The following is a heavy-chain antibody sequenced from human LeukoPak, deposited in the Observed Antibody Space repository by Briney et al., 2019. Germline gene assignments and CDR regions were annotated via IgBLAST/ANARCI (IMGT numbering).Heavy chain of an antibody. J-gene: IGHJ4*02. CDR3: ARGLLLD. Sequence: EGSLRLSCAASGFTFSSDEMNWVRQAPGKGLEWVSYISSSGRTIYYADSVKGRFTVSRDNAKNSLYLQMNSLRAEDTAVYYCARGLLLDWGQGTLVTVSS. D-gene: IGHD2/OR15-2a*01. V-gene: IGHV3-48*03. CDR2: ISSSGRTI. CDR1: GFTFSSDE.